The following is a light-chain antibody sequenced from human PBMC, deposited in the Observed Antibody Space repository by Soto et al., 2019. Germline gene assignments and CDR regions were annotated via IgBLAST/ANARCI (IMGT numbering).Light chain of an antibody. CDR2: EGS. Sequence: QSVLTQPASVSGSPGQSITISCTGTSGDVGSFYLVSWYQHHAGEAPKLMIFEGSKRPSGVSNRFSGSKSGNTASLTISGLQVEDEADYYCCSYAGINTFYVFGPGTKVTVL. CDR3: CSYAGINTFYV. J-gene: IGLJ1*01. V-gene: IGLV2-23*01. CDR1: SGDVGSFYL.